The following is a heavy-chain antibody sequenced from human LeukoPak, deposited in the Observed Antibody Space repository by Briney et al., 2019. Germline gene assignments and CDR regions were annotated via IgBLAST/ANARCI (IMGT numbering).Heavy chain of an antibody. D-gene: IGHD6-13*01. CDR2: ISASHGNR. V-gene: IGHV1-18*01. J-gene: IGHJ4*02. Sequence: ASVTVSCTASGYTFTSYGISWVRQAPGQGGEWMGWISASHGNRDYSQKFQGRVTMTTDTSTTTAYMELRSLRSDDTAVYYCATDTSYSWYDTFGEYWGQGTLVTLSS. CDR3: ATDTSYSWYDTFGEY. CDR1: GYTFTSYG.